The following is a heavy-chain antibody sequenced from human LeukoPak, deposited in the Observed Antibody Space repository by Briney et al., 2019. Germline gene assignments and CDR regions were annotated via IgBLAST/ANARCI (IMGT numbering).Heavy chain of an antibody. V-gene: IGHV1-46*01. CDR1: GFTFINYY. CDR2: INLSGGST. J-gene: IGHJ2*01. D-gene: IGHD1-1*01. Sequence: GASVKVSCKASGFTFINYYMHWVRQAPGQGLEWLGIINLSGGSTHYPQKFQDRVTMTRDTSTSTVYMELSSLRSEDTAVYYCARPRTAWSSNWYFEVWGRGTLVTVSS. CDR3: ARPRTAWSSNWYFEV.